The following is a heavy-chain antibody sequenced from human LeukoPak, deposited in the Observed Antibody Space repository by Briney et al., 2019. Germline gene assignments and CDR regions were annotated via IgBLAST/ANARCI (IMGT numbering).Heavy chain of an antibody. CDR3: ARDWVTAAPPNYYYYYYMDV. CDR1: GLTFSSYR. CDR2: INSEGSST. V-gene: IGHV3-74*01. D-gene: IGHD2-21*02. Sequence: GGSLRLSCAASGLTFSSYRMHWVRQAPGKGLLWVSRINSEGSSTIYADSVKGRFTISRDNAKNTLYLQMNSLRAEDTAVYYCARDWVTAAPPNYYYYYYMDVWGKGTTVTVSS. J-gene: IGHJ6*03.